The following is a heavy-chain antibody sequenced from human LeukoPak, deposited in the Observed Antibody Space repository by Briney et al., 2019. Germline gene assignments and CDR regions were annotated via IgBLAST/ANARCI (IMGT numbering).Heavy chain of an antibody. CDR1: GFTFSSYW. V-gene: IGHV3-7*01. CDR2: IKQDGSEK. CDR3: ARDSSMVRGVIKPEDGY. D-gene: IGHD3-10*01. J-gene: IGHJ4*02. Sequence: GGSLRLSCAASGFTFSSYWMSWVRQAPGKGLEWVANIKQDGSEKYYVDSVKGRFTISRDNAKNSLYLQMNSLRAEDTAVYYCARDSSMVRGVIKPEDGYWGQGTLVTASS.